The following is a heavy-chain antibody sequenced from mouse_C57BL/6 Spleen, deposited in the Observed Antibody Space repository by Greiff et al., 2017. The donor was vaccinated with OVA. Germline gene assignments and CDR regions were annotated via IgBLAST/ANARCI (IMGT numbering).Heavy chain of an antibody. D-gene: IGHD1-1*01. J-gene: IGHJ4*01. Sequence: VKLMESGAELMKPGASVKLSCKATGYTFTGYWIEWVKQRPGHGLEWIGEILPGSGSTNYNEKFKGKATFTADTSSNTAYMQLSSLTTEDSAIYYCARYLYYYGSKDYAMDYWGQGTSVTVSS. CDR2: ILPGSGST. CDR1: GYTFTGYW. CDR3: ARYLYYYGSKDYAMDY. V-gene: IGHV1-9*01.